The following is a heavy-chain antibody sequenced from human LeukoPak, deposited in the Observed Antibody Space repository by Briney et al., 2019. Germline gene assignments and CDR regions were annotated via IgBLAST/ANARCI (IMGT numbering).Heavy chain of an antibody. CDR2: INPKSGDT. Sequence: ASVKVSCKASGYTFTGYYIHWVRQAPGQGLEWMGWINPKSGDTNYTQKFQGRVTMTRDTSISTAYMELSRMTSDDTAVYYCARIYYETSGQIATNDSWGQGTLVTVSS. CDR1: GYTFTGYY. CDR3: ARIYYETSGQIATNDS. J-gene: IGHJ4*02. D-gene: IGHD3-22*01. V-gene: IGHV1-2*02.